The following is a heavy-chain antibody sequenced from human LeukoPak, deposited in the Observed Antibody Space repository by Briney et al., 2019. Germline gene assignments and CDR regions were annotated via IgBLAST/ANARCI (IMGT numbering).Heavy chain of an antibody. Sequence: SETLSLTCTVSGGSISSGSYYWSWIRQPAGQGLEWVVRVYSSRIINYNPSLKSRVTISVDTSKTQFSLKLNSVTAADTAVYYCAGSKMTTVATFDYWGQGASVTVSS. CDR2: VYSSRII. D-gene: IGHD4-23*01. CDR3: AGSKMTTVATFDY. V-gene: IGHV4-61*02. CDR1: GGSISSGSYY. J-gene: IGHJ4*02.